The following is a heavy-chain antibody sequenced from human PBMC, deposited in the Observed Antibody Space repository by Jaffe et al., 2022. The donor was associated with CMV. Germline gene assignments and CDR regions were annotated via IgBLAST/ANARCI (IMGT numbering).Heavy chain of an antibody. V-gene: IGHV3-48*03. D-gene: IGHD2-2*01. CDR2: ISSSGSTI. Sequence: EVQLVESGGGLVQPGGSLRLSCAASGFTFSSYEMNWVRQAPGKGLEWVSYISSSGSTIYYADSVKGRFTISRDNAKNSLYLQMNSLRAEDTAVYYCARESRYCSSTSCPAGWFDPWGQGTLVTVSS. CDR1: GFTFSSYE. CDR3: ARESRYCSSTSCPAGWFDP. J-gene: IGHJ5*02.